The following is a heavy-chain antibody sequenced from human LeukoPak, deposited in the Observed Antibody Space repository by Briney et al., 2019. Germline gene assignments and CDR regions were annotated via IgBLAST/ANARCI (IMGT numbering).Heavy chain of an antibody. J-gene: IGHJ4*02. Sequence: SETLSLTCTVSGGSISSYYWSWIRQPPGKGLEWIGYIYYSGSTNYNPSLRSRVTISVDTSKNQFSLKLSSVTAADTAVYYCARVTTIFGVVIKGVDYWGQGTLVTVSS. V-gene: IGHV4-59*01. CDR2: IYYSGST. CDR3: ARVTTIFGVVIKGVDY. CDR1: GGSISSYY. D-gene: IGHD3-3*01.